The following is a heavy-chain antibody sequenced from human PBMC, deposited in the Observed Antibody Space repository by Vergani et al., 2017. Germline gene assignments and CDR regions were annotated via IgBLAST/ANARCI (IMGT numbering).Heavy chain of an antibody. Sequence: EVQLVESGGGLVQPGGSPRLSCAASGFTFSSYAMSWVRQAPGKGLEWVSAISGSGGSTYYADSVKGRFTISRDNSKNTLYLQMNSLRAEDTAVYYCTSSLRYFDWLLDYWGQGTLVTVSS. J-gene: IGHJ4*02. CDR1: GFTFSSYA. CDR3: TSSLRYFDWLLDY. CDR2: ISGSGGST. D-gene: IGHD3-9*01. V-gene: IGHV3-23*04.